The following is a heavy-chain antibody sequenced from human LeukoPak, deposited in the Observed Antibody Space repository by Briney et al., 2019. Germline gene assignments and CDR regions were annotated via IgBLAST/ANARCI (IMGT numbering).Heavy chain of an antibody. D-gene: IGHD3-10*01. V-gene: IGHV4-59*08. J-gene: IGHJ3*02. CDR1: GASISSYY. CDR2: IHYSGIT. CDR3: ARHDTRGGAYDI. Sequence: SETLSLTCTVSGASISSYYWNWIRQPPGKGLEYIGYIHYSGITNYNPSLKSRVTISVDTSKNQFSLRLSSVTAADTAVYYCARHDTRGGAYDIWGQGTMVTVSS.